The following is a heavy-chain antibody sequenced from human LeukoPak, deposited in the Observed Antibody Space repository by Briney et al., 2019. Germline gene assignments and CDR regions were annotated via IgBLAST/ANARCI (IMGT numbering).Heavy chain of an antibody. D-gene: IGHD3-22*01. CDR2: INPSGGST. J-gene: IGHJ4*02. CDR1: GYTFTSYY. V-gene: IGHV1-46*01. CDR3: ARGDSLEHYYDSSGYYRDY. Sequence: GASVKVSCRASGYTFTSYYMHWVRQAPGQGLEWMGIINPSGGSTSYAQKFQGRVTMTRDTSTSTVYMELSSLRSEDTAVYYCARGDSLEHYYDSSGYYRDYWGQGTLVTVSS.